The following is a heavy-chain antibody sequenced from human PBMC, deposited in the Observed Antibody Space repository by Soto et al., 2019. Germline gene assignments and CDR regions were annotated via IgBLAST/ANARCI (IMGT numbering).Heavy chain of an antibody. J-gene: IGHJ6*03. CDR3: VRGAGCSSTSCPHYYYYMDV. CDR1: GFTFSDYY. V-gene: IGHV3-11*01. CDR2: ISSSGSTI. D-gene: IGHD2-2*01. Sequence: QVQLVESGGGLVKPGGSLRLSCAASGFTFSDYYMSWIRQAPGKGLEWVSYISSSGSTIYYADSVKGRFTISRDNAKNSLYLQMNSLRAEDTAVYYCVRGAGCSSTSCPHYYYYMDVWGKGTTVTVSS.